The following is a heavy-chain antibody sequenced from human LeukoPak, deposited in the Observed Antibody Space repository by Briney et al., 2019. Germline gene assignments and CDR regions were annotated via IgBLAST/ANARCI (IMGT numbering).Heavy chain of an antibody. J-gene: IGHJ4*02. CDR2: ISSDGSNK. Sequence: GGSLRLSCSASGFTFSTYGMRWVRQAPGKGLEWVAVISSDGSNKYYADSVKGLFTVSRDNSKNTLYLQMNSLRTEDTAIYYCAGYSYGYHDWGQGTLVTVSS. CDR1: GFTFSTYG. D-gene: IGHD5-18*01. V-gene: IGHV3-30*03. CDR3: AGYSYGYHD.